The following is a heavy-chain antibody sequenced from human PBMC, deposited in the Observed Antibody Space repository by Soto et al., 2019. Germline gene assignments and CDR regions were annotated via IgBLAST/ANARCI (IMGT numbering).Heavy chain of an antibody. D-gene: IGHD4-17*01. CDR1: GFRFDDYG. J-gene: IGHJ4*02. CDR3: VKDALTTVAYYFDY. Sequence: PGGSLRLSCEVSGFRFDDYGMHWVRQAPGKGLEWIAGISRDSRSISYGASMKGRFTISRDNAKNSLYLQLNSLRAVDTAFYYCVKDALTTVAYYFDYWGQGALVTVSS. V-gene: IGHV3-9*01. CDR2: ISRDSRSI.